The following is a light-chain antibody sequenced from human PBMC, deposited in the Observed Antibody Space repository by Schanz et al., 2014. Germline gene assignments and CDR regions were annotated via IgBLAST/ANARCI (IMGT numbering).Light chain of an antibody. J-gene: IGLJ3*02. CDR1: SSDVGGYNY. CDR2: EVS. Sequence: QSALTQPASVSGSPGQSITISCTGTSSDVGGYNYVSWYQQHPGKAPKLMIYEVSKRPSGVPDRFSGSKSGNTASLTVSGLQAEDEADYYCSSSTTSSTVVFGGGTKLTVL. V-gene: IGLV2-14*01. CDR3: SSSTTSSTVV.